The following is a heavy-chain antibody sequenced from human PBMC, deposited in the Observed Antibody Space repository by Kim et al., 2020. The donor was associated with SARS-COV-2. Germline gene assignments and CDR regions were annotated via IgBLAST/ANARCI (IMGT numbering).Heavy chain of an antibody. J-gene: IGHJ3*02. CDR1: GFTFSSYS. D-gene: IGHD3-10*01. Sequence: GGSLRLSCAASGFTFSSYSMNWVRQAPGKGLEWVSSISSSSSYIYYADSVKGRFTISRDNAKNSLYLQMNSLRAEDTAVYYCARDAEILWFGERTSDDAFDIWGQGTMVTVSS. CDR3: ARDAEILWFGERTSDDAFDI. V-gene: IGHV3-21*01. CDR2: ISSSSSYI.